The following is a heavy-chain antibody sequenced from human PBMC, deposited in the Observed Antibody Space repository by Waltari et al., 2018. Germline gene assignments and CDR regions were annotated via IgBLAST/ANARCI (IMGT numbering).Heavy chain of an antibody. V-gene: IGHV1-2*02. CDR1: GYTFTGYY. CDR3: AGYLWVGVLVAARWFDA. J-gene: IGHJ5*02. CDR2: INPNSGGT. Sequence: QVQLVQSGAEVKKPGASVKVSCKASGYTFTGYYMHWVRQAPGQGLEWMGWINPNSGGTNYAQKFKGRVTRTRDTSISTAYMERRRLRSDDTAVYYCAGYLWVGVLVAARWFDAWGQGTLVTVSS. D-gene: IGHD3-10*01.